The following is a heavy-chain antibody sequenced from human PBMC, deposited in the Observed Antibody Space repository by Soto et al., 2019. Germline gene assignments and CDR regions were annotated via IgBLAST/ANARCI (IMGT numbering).Heavy chain of an antibody. V-gene: IGHV3-23*01. CDR1: GFTFRNYA. J-gene: IGHJ4*02. CDR2: ISGSGDST. CDR3: ARQGSGSYYDY. D-gene: IGHD1-26*01. Sequence: EVQLLESGGGLVQPGGSLRLSCAASGFTFRNYAMNWVRQAPGKGLEWVSVISGSGDSTYYADSVKGRFTISRDNSKNTLYLQMNSLRAEDTAIYYCARQGSGSYYDYWGQGTLVTVSS.